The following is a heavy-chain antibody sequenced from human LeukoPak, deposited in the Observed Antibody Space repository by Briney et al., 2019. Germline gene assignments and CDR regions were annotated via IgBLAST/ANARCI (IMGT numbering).Heavy chain of an antibody. CDR2: ISYDGSNK. D-gene: IGHD3-10*01. CDR3: AREGYYYGSGNNWFDP. V-gene: IGHV3-30*04. CDR1: GFTFSSYA. Sequence: GGSLRLSCAASGFTFSSYAMHWVRQAPGKGLEWVAVISYDGSNKYYADPVKGRFTIPRDNSKNTLYLQMNSLRAEDTAVYYCAREGYYYGSGNNWFDPWGQGTLVTVSS. J-gene: IGHJ5*02.